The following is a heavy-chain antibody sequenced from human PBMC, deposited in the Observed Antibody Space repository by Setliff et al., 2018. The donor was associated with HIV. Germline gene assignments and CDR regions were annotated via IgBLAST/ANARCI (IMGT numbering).Heavy chain of an antibody. CDR1: GFTFSSYG. CDR3: ARVPVMATITYWYFDL. V-gene: IGHV3-7*01. CDR2: IKEDGSEK. D-gene: IGHD5-12*01. Sequence: PGGSLRLSCAASGFTFSSYGIHWVRQAPGKGLEWVANIKEDGSEKYYVDSVKGRFTISRDNAKNSLYLQMNSLRAEDTTIYYCARVPVMATITYWYFDLWGRGTLVTVSS. J-gene: IGHJ2*01.